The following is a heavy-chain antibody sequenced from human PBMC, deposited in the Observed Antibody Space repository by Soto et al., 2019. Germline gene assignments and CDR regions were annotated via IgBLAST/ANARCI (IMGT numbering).Heavy chain of an antibody. Sequence: QVQLVESGGGVVQPGRSLRLSCAASGFTFSSDGMHWVRQAPGKGLEWVAIIWFDGSNKYYAASVKGRFTISRDNCRHTLYLQMNSLRVEDTAVYYCARGELPLLDWGQGALVTVSS. D-gene: IGHD1-7*01. CDR3: ARGELPLLD. CDR2: IWFDGSNK. V-gene: IGHV3-33*01. CDR1: GFTFSSDG. J-gene: IGHJ1*01.